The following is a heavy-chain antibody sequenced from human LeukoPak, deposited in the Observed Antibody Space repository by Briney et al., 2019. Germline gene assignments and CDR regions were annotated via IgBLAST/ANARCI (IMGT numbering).Heavy chain of an antibody. Sequence: ASVKVSCKASGGTFSSYAISWVRQAPGQGLEWMGGIIPIFGTANYAQKFQGRVTITTDESTSTAYMELSSLRSEDTAVYYCARGAGVGAALRYYFDYWGQGTLVTVSS. CDR3: ARGAGVGAALRYYFDY. CDR1: GGTFSSYA. V-gene: IGHV1-69*05. D-gene: IGHD1-26*01. CDR2: IIPIFGTA. J-gene: IGHJ4*02.